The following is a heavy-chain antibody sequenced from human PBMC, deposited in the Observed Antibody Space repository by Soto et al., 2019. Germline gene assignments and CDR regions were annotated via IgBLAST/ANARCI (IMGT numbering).Heavy chain of an antibody. CDR2: IIPMSPMP. CDR3: ARGEGGNGNWYAV. Sequence: QVQLVQSGAEVKKPGSSVNVACKASGDTFNRYTISWVRQAPGQGLEWMGRIIPMSPMPIYAQKFRGRVKFTADKSTTSVYMELSSLTSDDTAVYYCARGEGGNGNWYAVWGQGTLVTVSS. J-gene: IGHJ4*02. D-gene: IGHD2-15*01. V-gene: IGHV1-69*02. CDR1: GDTFNRYT.